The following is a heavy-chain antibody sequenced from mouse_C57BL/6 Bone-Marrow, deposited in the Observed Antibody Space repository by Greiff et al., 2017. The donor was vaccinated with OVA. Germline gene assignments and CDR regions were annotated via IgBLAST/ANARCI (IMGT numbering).Heavy chain of an antibody. Sequence: QVQLQQPGAELVRPGSSVKLSCKASGYTFTSYWMHWVKQRPIQGLEWIGNIDPSDSETHYNQKFKDKATLTVDKSSSTTYMQLSSLTSDDASVYDCARGGELTWFAYWGQGTLVTVSA. J-gene: IGHJ3*01. D-gene: IGHD4-1*01. CDR1: GYTFTSYW. CDR3: ARGGELTWFAY. V-gene: IGHV1-52*01. CDR2: IDPSDSET.